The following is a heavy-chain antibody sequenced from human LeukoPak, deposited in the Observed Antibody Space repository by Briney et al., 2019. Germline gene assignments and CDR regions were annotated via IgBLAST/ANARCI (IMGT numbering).Heavy chain of an antibody. J-gene: IGHJ3*02. CDR3: ARAPYYDILTGYSLGAFDI. V-gene: IGHV4-59*01. CDR1: GGSISSYY. D-gene: IGHD3-9*01. Sequence: SETLSLTCTVSGGSISSYYWSWIRQPPGKGLEWIGYIYYSGSTNYNPSLKSRVTISVDTSKNQFSLKLSSVTAADTAVYYCARAPYYDILTGYSLGAFDIWGQGTMVTVSS. CDR2: IYYSGST.